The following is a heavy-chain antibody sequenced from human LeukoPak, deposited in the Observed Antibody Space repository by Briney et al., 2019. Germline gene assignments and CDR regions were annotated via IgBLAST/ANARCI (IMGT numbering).Heavy chain of an antibody. D-gene: IGHD6-25*01. V-gene: IGHV3-30*02. Sequence: PGGSLRLSCAASGFTFSGYGMHWVRQAPGKGLEWVAFIRYDGSIEYYADSVKGRFTISRDNAKNSLYLQMNSLRAEDTAVYYCARGSAAVEADGPPPFDYWGQGTLVTVSS. CDR1: GFTFSGYG. CDR2: IRYDGSIE. J-gene: IGHJ4*02. CDR3: ARGSAAVEADGPPPFDY.